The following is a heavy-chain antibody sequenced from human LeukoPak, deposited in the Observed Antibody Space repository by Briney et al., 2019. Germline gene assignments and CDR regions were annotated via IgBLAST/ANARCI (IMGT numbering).Heavy chain of an antibody. CDR3: AREVSEYYDSSGYFAGEIDY. Sequence: GASVKVSCKASGYTFTGYYMHWVRQAPGQGLEWMGWINPNSGGTNYAQKFQGRVTMTRDTSISTAYMELSRLRSDDTAVYYCAREVSEYYDSSGYFAGEIDYWGQGTLVTVSS. D-gene: IGHD3-22*01. CDR1: GYTFTGYY. V-gene: IGHV1-2*02. CDR2: INPNSGGT. J-gene: IGHJ4*02.